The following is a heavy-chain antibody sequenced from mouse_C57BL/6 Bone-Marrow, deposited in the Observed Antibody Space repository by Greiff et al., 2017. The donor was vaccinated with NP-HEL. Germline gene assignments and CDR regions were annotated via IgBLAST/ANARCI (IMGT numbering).Heavy chain of an antibody. D-gene: IGHD1-1*01. Sequence: EVQLQQSGPVLVKPGSEVKREGKEAGGTRKEGGRVGGKGGGGRCLEWIGLVYPYNGGTSYNQKFKGKATLTVDTPSSTAYMELNSLTSEDSAVYYCAREGYYYGSSRYAMDYWGQGTSVTVSS. V-gene: IGHV1-36*01. J-gene: IGHJ4*01. CDR2: VYPYNGGT. CDR3: AREGYYYGSSRYAMDY. CDR1: GGTRKEGG.